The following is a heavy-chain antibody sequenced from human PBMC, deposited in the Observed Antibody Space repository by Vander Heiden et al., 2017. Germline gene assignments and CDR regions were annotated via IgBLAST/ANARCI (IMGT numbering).Heavy chain of an antibody. CDR2: IRGSGGST. CDR1: GFTFSSYA. V-gene: IGHV3-23*01. D-gene: IGHD3-3*01. CDR3: AKGVTIFGVVIDY. Sequence: EVPLLASGGGLVQPGGSLRLPCAAPGFTFSSYALSWVRQAPGKGLEWVSAIRGSGGSTYYADSVKGRFTISRDNSKNTLYLQMNSLRAEDTAVYYCAKGVTIFGVVIDYWGQGTLVTVSS. J-gene: IGHJ4*02.